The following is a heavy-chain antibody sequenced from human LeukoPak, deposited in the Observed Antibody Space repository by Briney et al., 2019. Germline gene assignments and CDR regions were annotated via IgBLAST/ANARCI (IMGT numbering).Heavy chain of an antibody. D-gene: IGHD1-7*01. J-gene: IGHJ4*02. CDR2: IYYSGST. Sequence: PSETLSLTCTVSRGSISSYYWRWIRQPPRKGLEWIGYIYYSGSTNYNPSLKSRVTISVHTSKNHFSLKLSSVTAADTAVYYCARGDNWNYRYYFDYWGQGTLVTVSS. CDR1: RGSISSYY. V-gene: IGHV4-59*01. CDR3: ARGDNWNYRYYFDY.